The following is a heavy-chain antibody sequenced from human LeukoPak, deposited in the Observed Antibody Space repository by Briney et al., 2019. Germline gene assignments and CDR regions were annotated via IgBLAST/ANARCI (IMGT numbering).Heavy chain of an antibody. CDR3: ARELGYSYGIDN. Sequence: SETLSLTCTVSGGSTSSYYWSWIRQPPGKGLEWIGYIYYSGSTNYNPSLKSRVTISVDTSKNQFSLKLSSVTAADTAVYYCARELGYSYGIDNWGQGTLVTVSS. J-gene: IGHJ4*02. D-gene: IGHD5-18*01. V-gene: IGHV4-59*01. CDR2: IYYSGST. CDR1: GGSTSSYY.